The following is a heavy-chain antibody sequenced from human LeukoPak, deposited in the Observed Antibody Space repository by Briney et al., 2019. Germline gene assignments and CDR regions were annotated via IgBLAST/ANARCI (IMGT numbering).Heavy chain of an antibody. Sequence: LSLTCAVYSGSFSGYYMSWIRQAPGKGLEWVSYISSSGSTIYYADSVKGRFTISRDNAKNSLYLQMNSLRAEDTAVYYCARDSSSQYYYYGMDVWGQGTTVTVSS. CDR2: ISSSGSTI. V-gene: IGHV3-11*01. J-gene: IGHJ6*02. CDR3: ARDSSSQYYYYGMDV. CDR1: SGSFSGYY. D-gene: IGHD6-6*01.